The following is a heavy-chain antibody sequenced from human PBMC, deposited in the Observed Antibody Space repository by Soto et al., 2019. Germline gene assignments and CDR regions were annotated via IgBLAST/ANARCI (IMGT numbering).Heavy chain of an antibody. CDR3: ARAPMFADYYYYYGMDV. V-gene: IGHV3-21*01. Sequence: PGGSLRLSCAASGFTFSSYSINWVRQAPGKGLEWVSSISSSSSYIYYADSVKGRFTISRDNAKNSLYLQMNSLRAEDTAVYYCARAPMFADYYYYYGMDVWGQGTTVTVSS. CDR1: GFTFSSYS. CDR2: ISSSSSYI. D-gene: IGHD3-10*02. J-gene: IGHJ6*02.